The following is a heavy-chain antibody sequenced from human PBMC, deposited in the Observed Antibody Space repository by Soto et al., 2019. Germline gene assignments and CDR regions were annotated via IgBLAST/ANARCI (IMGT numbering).Heavy chain of an antibody. CDR2: ISGSGGST. Sequence: PGGSLRLSCAASGFTFSSYAMSWVRQAPGKGLEWVSAISGSGGSTYYADSVKGRFTISRDNSKNTLYLQMNSLRAEDTAVYYCAKTPNSDYFYYMDVWGKGATVTVSS. J-gene: IGHJ6*03. D-gene: IGHD5-18*01. CDR3: AKTPNSDYFYYMDV. CDR1: GFTFSSYA. V-gene: IGHV3-23*01.